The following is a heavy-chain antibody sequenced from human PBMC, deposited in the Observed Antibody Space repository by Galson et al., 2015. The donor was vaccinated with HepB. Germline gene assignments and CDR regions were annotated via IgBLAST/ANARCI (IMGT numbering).Heavy chain of an antibody. CDR2: IIPIFGTA. Sequence: SVKVSCKASGGTFSSYAISWVRQAPGQGLEWMGGIIPIFGTANYAQKFQGRVTITADESTSTAYMELSSLRSEDTAVYYCARDRDAGSPFDYWGQGTLVTVSS. J-gene: IGHJ4*02. CDR3: ARDRDAGSPFDY. D-gene: IGHD3-10*01. V-gene: IGHV1-69*13. CDR1: GGTFSSYA.